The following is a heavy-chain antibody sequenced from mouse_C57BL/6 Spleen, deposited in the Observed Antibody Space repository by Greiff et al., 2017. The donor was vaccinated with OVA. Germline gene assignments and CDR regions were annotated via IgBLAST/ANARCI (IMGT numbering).Heavy chain of an antibody. D-gene: IGHD1-1*01. J-gene: IGHJ2*01. Sequence: QVQLQQPGAELVMPGASVKLSCKASGYTFTSYWMHWVKQRPGQGLEWIGEIDLSDSYTTYNQKFKGKSTLTVDKSSCTAYMQLSSLTSEGSEVYDCAKFGGDYGSSYDFDYWGQGTTLTVSS. CDR2: IDLSDSYT. V-gene: IGHV1-69*01. CDR1: GYTFTSYW. CDR3: AKFGGDYGSSYDFDY.